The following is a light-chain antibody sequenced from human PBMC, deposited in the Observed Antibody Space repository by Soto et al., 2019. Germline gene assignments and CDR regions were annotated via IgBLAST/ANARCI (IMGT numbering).Light chain of an antibody. CDR1: QSIRSY. V-gene: IGKV1-39*01. CDR3: QQSYVIPWT. CDR2: VAS. Sequence: DLQMTQSPSSLSASVGDRVTITCRASQSIRSYLNWYQQQPGKPPKLLMFVASSLQSGVPSRFSGSGFGTDFTLTISSLQPEDFATYYCQQSYVIPWTFGQGTKVEIK. J-gene: IGKJ1*01.